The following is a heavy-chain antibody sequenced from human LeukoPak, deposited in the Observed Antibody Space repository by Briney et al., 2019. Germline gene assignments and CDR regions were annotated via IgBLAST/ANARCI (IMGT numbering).Heavy chain of an antibody. CDR3: ARDRDVLRYFDWTFDY. J-gene: IGHJ4*02. D-gene: IGHD3-9*01. CDR1: GLTFSTYS. V-gene: IGHV3-21*01. Sequence: GVSLRLSCAASGLTFSTYSMNWVRQTPGKGLEWVSSISSSSSYIYYADSVKGRFTISRDNAKNSLYLQMNSLRAEDTAVYYCARDRDVLRYFDWTFDYWGQGTLVTVSS. CDR2: ISSSSSYI.